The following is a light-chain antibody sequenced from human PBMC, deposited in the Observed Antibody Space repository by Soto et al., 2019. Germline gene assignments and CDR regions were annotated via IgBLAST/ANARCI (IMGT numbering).Light chain of an antibody. J-gene: IGLJ2*01. CDR3: GTWDSSLSAGDVV. V-gene: IGLV1-51*01. CDR1: SPNIGNNY. CDR2: DNN. Sequence: VLTQPPSVSAAPGQKVTISCSGSSPNIGNNYVSWYQQLPGTAPKLLIYDNNKRPSGIPDRFSGSKSGTSATLGITGLQTGDEADYYCGTWDSSLSAGDVVFGGGTKATVL.